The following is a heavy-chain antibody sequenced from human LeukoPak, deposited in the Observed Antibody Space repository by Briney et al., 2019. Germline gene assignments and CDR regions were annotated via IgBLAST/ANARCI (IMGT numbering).Heavy chain of an antibody. CDR1: GFTVSSNY. Sequence: GGSLRLSCAASGFTVSSNYMSWVRQAPGKGLEWVSAISGGGGSTYHADSVKGRFTISRDNSKNTLYLQMNSLRAEDTAVYYCAKDRGYYYDSSGYYYFDYWGQGTLVTVSS. V-gene: IGHV3-23*01. J-gene: IGHJ4*02. CDR3: AKDRGYYYDSSGYYYFDY. CDR2: ISGGGGST. D-gene: IGHD3-22*01.